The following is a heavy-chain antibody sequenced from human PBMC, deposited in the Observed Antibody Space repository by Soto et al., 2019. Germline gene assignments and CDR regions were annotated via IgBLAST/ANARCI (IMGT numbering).Heavy chain of an antibody. CDR3: ARSSDYSSSGYWFDP. D-gene: IGHD6-13*01. J-gene: IGHJ5*02. V-gene: IGHV4-31*03. CDR2: IYYSGTT. Sequence: QVQLQESGPGLVKPSQTLSLTCTVSGGSISSGGYYWSWIRQHPGKGLEWIGYIYYSGTTFYNPSLQSRVTISVDTSKNQFSLKLNSVTGADTAVYYCARSSDYSSSGYWFDPWGQGTLVTFSS. CDR1: GGSISSGGYY.